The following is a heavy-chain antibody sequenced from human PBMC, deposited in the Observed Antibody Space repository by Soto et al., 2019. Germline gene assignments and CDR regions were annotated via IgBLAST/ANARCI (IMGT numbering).Heavy chain of an antibody. CDR1: GFTFSSYA. Sequence: GGSLRLSCAASGFTFSSYALTWVRQAPGKGLEWVSVISGSGSTTDYADSVKGRFTISRDNSKNTLYLQMNSLRAEDTAVYYCARPRGSYYGYFDSWGQGTLVTVSS. CDR3: ARPRGSYYGYFDS. J-gene: IGHJ4*02. V-gene: IGHV3-23*01. CDR2: ISGSGSTT. D-gene: IGHD1-26*01.